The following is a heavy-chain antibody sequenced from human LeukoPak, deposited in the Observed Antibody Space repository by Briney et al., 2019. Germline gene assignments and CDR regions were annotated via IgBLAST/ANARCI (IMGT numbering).Heavy chain of an antibody. J-gene: IGHJ4*02. CDR1: GYSISSGYY. Sequence: SETLSLTCTVSGYSISSGYYWGWIRQPPGKGLEWIGSIYHSGSTYYNPSLKSRVTISVDTSKNQFSLKLSSVTAADTAVYYCARGTPLDYWGQGTLVTVSS. V-gene: IGHV4-38-2*02. CDR2: IYHSGST. CDR3: ARGTPLDY.